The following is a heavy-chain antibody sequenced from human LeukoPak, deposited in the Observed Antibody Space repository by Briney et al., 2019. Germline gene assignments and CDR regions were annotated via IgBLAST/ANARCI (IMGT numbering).Heavy chain of an antibody. J-gene: IGHJ6*03. CDR1: GITLSNYG. V-gene: IGHV3-9*01. CDR2: ISWNSGSI. Sequence: GGSLRLSCAVSGITLSNYGMSWVRQAPGKGLEWVSGISWNSGSIGYADSVKGRFTISRDNAKNSLYLQMNSLRAEDTALYYCAKDGIVVVPAARRGAAYYYYYMDVWGKGTTVTVSS. CDR3: AKDGIVVVPAARRGAAYYYYYMDV. D-gene: IGHD2-2*01.